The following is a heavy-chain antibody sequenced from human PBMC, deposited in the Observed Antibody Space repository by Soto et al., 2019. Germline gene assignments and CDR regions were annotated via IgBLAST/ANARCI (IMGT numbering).Heavy chain of an antibody. Sequence: GGSLRLSCAASGFSFSTYWMHWVRQAPGKGLVWVSRINRGGSEANYADSEKGRFTISRENAKDMWYQQLNSQRAEETAVYYCAKVLHIASTDYWGQGTLVTVSS. CDR2: INRGGSEA. D-gene: IGHD6-13*01. CDR3: AKVLHIASTDY. V-gene: IGHV3-74*01. CDR1: GFSFSTYW. J-gene: IGHJ4*02.